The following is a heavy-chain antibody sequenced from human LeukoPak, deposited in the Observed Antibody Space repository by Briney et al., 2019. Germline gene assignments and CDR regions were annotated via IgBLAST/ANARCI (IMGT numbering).Heavy chain of an antibody. D-gene: IGHD2-15*01. CDR2: INHSGST. CDR3: ARNDCSGGSCYPPAS. J-gene: IGHJ5*02. CDR1: GGSFSGYY. V-gene: IGHV4-34*01. Sequence: PSETLSLTCAVYGGSFSGYYWSWIRRPPGKGLEWIGEINHSGSTNYNPSLKSRVTILVDTSKNQFSLKLSSVTAADTAVYYCARNDCSGGSCYPPASWGQGTLVTVSS.